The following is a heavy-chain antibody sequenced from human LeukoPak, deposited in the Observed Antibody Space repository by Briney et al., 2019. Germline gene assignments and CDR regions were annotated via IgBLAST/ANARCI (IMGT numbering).Heavy chain of an antibody. CDR2: ISHDGSNK. Sequence: PGGSLRLSCAASGFSFSTYAMHWVRQAPGKGLEWVAIISHDGSNKYYADSVKGRFTIFRDNSKNTLYLQMNSLRAEDTAVYYCAELGITMIGGVWGKGTTVTISS. J-gene: IGHJ6*04. CDR3: AELGITMIGGV. V-gene: IGHV3-30*04. D-gene: IGHD3-10*02. CDR1: GFSFSTYA.